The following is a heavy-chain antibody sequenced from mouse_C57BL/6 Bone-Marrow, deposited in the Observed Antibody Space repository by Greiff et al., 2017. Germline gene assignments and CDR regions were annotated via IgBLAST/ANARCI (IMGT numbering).Heavy chain of an antibody. CDR3: AYDDYDMDPLYYAVDY. V-gene: IGHV14-3*01. J-gene: IGHJ4*01. CDR1: GFNIKNTY. Sequence: VQLQQSVAELVRPGASVKLSCTASGFNIKNTYMHWVKQRPEQGLEWIGRIDPANGNTKYAPKFQGKATITADTSSNTAYLQLSRLTSEDTAIYYCAYDDYDMDPLYYAVDYWGQGTSVTVSS. CDR2: IDPANGNT. D-gene: IGHD2-4*01.